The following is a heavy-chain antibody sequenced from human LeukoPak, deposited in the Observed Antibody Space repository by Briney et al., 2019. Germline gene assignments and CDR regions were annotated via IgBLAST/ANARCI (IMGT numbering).Heavy chain of an antibody. D-gene: IGHD5-18*01. Sequence: GRSLRLSCEASGYTFDDYAMHWVRQAPGKGLEWDSAISWNSGSIGYADSVKGRFTISRDNGKNSLYLQMNSLRTEDTALYYCAKGHTYGLGESYLDFWGQGTLVSVSS. V-gene: IGHV3-9*01. J-gene: IGHJ4*02. CDR2: ISWNSGSI. CDR1: GYTFDDYA. CDR3: AKGHTYGLGESYLDF.